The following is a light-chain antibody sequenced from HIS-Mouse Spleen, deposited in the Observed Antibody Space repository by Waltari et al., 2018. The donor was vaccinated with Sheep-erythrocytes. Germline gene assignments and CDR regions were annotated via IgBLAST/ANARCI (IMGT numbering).Light chain of an antibody. CDR2: DVS. V-gene: IGLV2-11*01. CDR3: CSYAGSYNHV. CDR1: SSDVGGYNY. Sequence: QSALTQPRSVSGSPGQSVIISCTGTSSDVGGYNYVSWYQQHPGKAPKLMIYDVSKRPSGFPDRFSCSKSGNTASLTISGLQAEDEADYCCCSYAGSYNHVFATGTKVTVL. J-gene: IGLJ1*01.